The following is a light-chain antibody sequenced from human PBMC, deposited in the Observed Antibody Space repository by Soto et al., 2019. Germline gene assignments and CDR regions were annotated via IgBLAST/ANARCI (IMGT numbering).Light chain of an antibody. CDR1: QGISSY. J-gene: IGKJ1*01. Sequence: AIRMTQSPSSLSASTGDRVTITCRASQGISSYLAWYQQKPVKAPKLLIYAASTLQSGVPSRFSGSGSGTDFTLTISCLQSEDFATYYCQQYYSYPPTFGQGTKVDIK. V-gene: IGKV1-8*01. CDR2: AAS. CDR3: QQYYSYPPT.